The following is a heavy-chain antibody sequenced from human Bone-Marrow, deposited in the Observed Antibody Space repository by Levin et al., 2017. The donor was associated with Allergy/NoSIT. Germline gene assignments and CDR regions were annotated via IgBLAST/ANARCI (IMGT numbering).Heavy chain of an antibody. Sequence: GGSLRLSCAASGFKFSSFGIHWVRQAPGKGLEWVALISYDGNNQEYADSVRGRFTISRDNSRYTLYLQMNRLIPEDTAVYYCVRGSAEFDYWGQGVLVTVSS. V-gene: IGHV3-30*04. D-gene: IGHD1-14*01. CDR1: GFKFSSFG. CDR2: ISYDGNNQ. CDR3: VRGSAEFDY. J-gene: IGHJ4*02.